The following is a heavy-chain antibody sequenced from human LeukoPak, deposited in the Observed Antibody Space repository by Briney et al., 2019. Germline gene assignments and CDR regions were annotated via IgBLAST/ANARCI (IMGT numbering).Heavy chain of an antibody. CDR2: INHSGST. CDR3: ARVGPGIAAQIDY. V-gene: IGHV4-34*01. CDR1: GGSFSGYY. J-gene: IGHJ4*02. D-gene: IGHD6-6*01. Sequence: SETLSRTCAVYGGSFSGYYWSWIRQPPGKGLEWIGEINHSGSTNYNPSLKSRVTISVDTSKNQFSLKLSSVTAADTAVYYCARVGPGIAAQIDYWGQGTLVTVSS.